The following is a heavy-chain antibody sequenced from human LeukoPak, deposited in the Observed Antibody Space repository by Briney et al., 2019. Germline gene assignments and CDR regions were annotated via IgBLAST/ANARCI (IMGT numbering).Heavy chain of an antibody. CDR2: IYTSGST. V-gene: IGHV4-61*02. CDR1: GGSISSGSYY. J-gene: IGHJ5*02. D-gene: IGHD2-21*02. CDR3: ARGSVTGGWFDP. Sequence: SQTLSLTCTVSGGSISSGSYYWSWIRQPAGKGLEWIGCIYTSGSTNYNPSLKSRVTISVDTSKNQFSLKLSSVTAADTAVYYCARGSVTGGWFDPWGQGTLVTVSS.